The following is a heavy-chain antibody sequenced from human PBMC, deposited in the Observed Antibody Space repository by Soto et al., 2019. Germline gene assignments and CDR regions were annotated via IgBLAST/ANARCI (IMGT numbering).Heavy chain of an antibody. D-gene: IGHD3-22*01. J-gene: IGHJ5*01. Sequence: SDTLSLSCAVYGWSFSGHSWTWVRQSPGKGLEWIGDINHSGRVNYSPSLKSRVTISLDTSKNQFSLTLSAVTAAETAMYYCSTRAYDTNGYYRFDPWGQGTLVTGSS. V-gene: IGHV4-34*01. CDR3: STRAYDTNGYYRFDP. CDR2: INHSGRV. CDR1: GWSFSGHS.